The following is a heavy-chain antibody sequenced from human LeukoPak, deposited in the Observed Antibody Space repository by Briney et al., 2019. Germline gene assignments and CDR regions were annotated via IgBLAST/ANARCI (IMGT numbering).Heavy chain of an antibody. J-gene: IGHJ4*02. CDR2: ISAYNGNT. CDR3: ARDGDTYCGGDCHLDY. Sequence: AASVKVSCKASGYTFTSYGISWVRQAPGQGLEWMGWISAYNGNTNYAQKLQGRVTMTTDTSTSTAYMELRSLRSDDTAVYYCARDGDTYCGGDCHLDYWGQGTLVTVSS. D-gene: IGHD2-21*02. CDR1: GYTFTSYG. V-gene: IGHV1-18*01.